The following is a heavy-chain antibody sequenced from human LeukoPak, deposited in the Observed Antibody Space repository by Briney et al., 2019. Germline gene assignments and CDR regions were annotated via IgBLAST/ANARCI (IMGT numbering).Heavy chain of an antibody. D-gene: IGHD6-19*01. V-gene: IGHV3-23*01. CDR1: GFTYSSYA. Sequence: GGSLRLSCVASGFTYSSYAMSWVRQAPGKGLEWVSGISGSGGSTYYADSVKGRFTISRDNSKNTLFLQMNSLRAEDTAVYYCAKETYSSGWYPYFDYWGQGTLVTVSS. CDR3: AKETYSSGWYPYFDY. J-gene: IGHJ4*02. CDR2: ISGSGGST.